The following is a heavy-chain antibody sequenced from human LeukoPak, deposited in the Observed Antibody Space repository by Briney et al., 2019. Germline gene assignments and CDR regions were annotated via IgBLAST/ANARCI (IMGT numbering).Heavy chain of an antibody. V-gene: IGHV3-30*01. CDR3: AREGVPGDSSGYYANYFDY. J-gene: IGHJ4*02. CDR1: GFTFSSYA. Sequence: PGGSLRLSCAASGFTFSSYAMRWGRQAPGKGLEWGAVISYDGSNKDYADSVKGRFTISRENSKNTLYLQMNSLRAEDTAVYYCAREGVPGDSSGYYANYFDYWGQGTLVTVSS. D-gene: IGHD3-22*01. CDR2: ISYDGSNK.